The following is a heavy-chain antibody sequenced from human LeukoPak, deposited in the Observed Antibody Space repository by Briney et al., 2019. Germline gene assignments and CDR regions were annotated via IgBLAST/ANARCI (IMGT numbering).Heavy chain of an antibody. CDR2: INHSGST. D-gene: IGHD3-9*01. J-gene: IGHJ3*02. CDR3: ARGLPYYDILTGYYAFDI. V-gene: IGHV4-34*01. CDR1: GGSFCGYY. Sequence: PSETLSLTCAVYGGSFCGYYWSWIRQPPGKGLEWIGEINHSGSTNYNPSLKSRVTISVDTSKNQFSLKLSSVTAADTAVYYCARGLPYYDILTGYYAFDIWGQGTMVTVSS.